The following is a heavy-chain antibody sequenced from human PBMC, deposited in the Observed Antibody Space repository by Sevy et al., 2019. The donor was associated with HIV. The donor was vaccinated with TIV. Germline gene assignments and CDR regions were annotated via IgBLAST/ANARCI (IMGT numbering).Heavy chain of an antibody. CDR2: INSDGSST. J-gene: IGHJ6*02. CDR1: GFTFSSYW. CDR3: ARDRAGEMATIDIYYYYGMDV. V-gene: IGHV3-74*01. D-gene: IGHD5-12*01. Sequence: GSLRLSCAASGFTFSSYWMHWVRQAPGKGLVWVSRINSDGSSTSYADSVKGRFTISRDNAKNTLYLQMNSLRAEDTAVHYCARDRAGEMATIDIYYYYGMDVWGQGTTVTVSS.